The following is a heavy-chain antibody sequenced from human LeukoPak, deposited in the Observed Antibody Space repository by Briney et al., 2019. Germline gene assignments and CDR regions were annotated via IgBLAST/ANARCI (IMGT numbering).Heavy chain of an antibody. CDR3: ARDLSNGGFDY. V-gene: IGHV3-11*01. D-gene: IGHD2-8*01. CDR1: GFTFRDYY. Sequence: GGSLRLSCAASGFTFRDYYMNWIRQAPGKGLEWVSYISGSGSHISYADSVKGRFTISRDNAKNSLFLQMNSLRAEDTALYYCARDLSNGGFDYWGRGTLVTFSS. CDR2: ISGSGSHI. J-gene: IGHJ4*02.